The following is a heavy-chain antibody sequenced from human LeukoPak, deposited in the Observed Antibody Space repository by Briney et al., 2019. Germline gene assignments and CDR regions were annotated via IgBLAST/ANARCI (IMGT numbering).Heavy chain of an antibody. CDR1: GFTVSSNY. CDR2: IYSGGST. J-gene: IGHJ3*02. V-gene: IGHV3-53*01. CDR3: ATTPTRGSNGLNDAFDI. D-gene: IGHD5-18*01. Sequence: GGSLRLSCAASGFTVSSNYMSWVRQAPGKGLEWVSVIYSGGSTYYADSVKGRFTISRDNSKNTLYLQMNSLRAEDTAVYYCATTPTRGSNGLNDAFDIWGQGTMVTVSS.